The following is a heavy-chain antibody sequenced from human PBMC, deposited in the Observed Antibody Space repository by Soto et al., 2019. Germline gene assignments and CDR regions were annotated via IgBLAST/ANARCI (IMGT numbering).Heavy chain of an antibody. D-gene: IGHD6-6*01. CDR2: TYYSGST. Sequence: SETLSLTCTVSGGSISSYYWSWIRQPPGKGLEWIGYTYYSGSTNYNPSLKSRVTISVDTSKNQFSLKLSSVTAADTAVYYCARDDSSSVLDYWGQGTLVTVSS. CDR1: GGSISSYY. V-gene: IGHV4-59*01. J-gene: IGHJ4*02. CDR3: ARDDSSSVLDY.